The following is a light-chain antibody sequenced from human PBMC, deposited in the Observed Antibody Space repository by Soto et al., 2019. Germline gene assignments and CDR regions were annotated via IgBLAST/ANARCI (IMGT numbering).Light chain of an antibody. CDR1: SSDVGGYNY. Sequence: QSVLTQPASVSGSPGQSITISCTGTSSDVGGYNYVSWYQQHPGKAPKLMIYDVSNRPSGVSNRFSVSKSGNTASLTISGLQAEDEADYYCSSYTSSSTPDVFGTGTKLTVL. J-gene: IGLJ1*01. CDR3: SSYTSSSTPDV. V-gene: IGLV2-14*01. CDR2: DVS.